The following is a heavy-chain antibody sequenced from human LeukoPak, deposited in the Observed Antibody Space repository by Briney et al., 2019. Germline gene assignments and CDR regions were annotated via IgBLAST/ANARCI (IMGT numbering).Heavy chain of an antibody. CDR3: AKGLYSSTWYVDY. J-gene: IGHJ4*02. CDR1: GFTFSDYY. V-gene: IGHV3-11*06. Sequence: PGGSLRLSCAASGFTFSDYYMSWIRQAPGKGLEWVSYISSSTSTNYADSVKGRFTISRDNAKNSLYLQMNSLRAEDSAVYYCAKGLYSSTWYVDYWGQGTLVTVSS. D-gene: IGHD6-13*01. CDR2: ISSSTST.